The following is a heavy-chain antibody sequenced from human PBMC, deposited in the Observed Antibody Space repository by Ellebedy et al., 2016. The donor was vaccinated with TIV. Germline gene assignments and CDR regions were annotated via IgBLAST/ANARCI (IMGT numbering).Heavy chain of an antibody. D-gene: IGHD5-12*01. CDR2: ISSSSSTI. CDR3: ARICWGYNGMDV. V-gene: IGHV3-48*02. Sequence: PGGSLRLSCAASGFTFSSYSMHWVRQAPGKGLEWVSYISSSSSTIYYADSVKGRFTISRDNAKNSLYLQMNSLRDEDTAVYYCARICWGYNGMDVWGQGTTVTVSS. CDR1: GFTFSSYS. J-gene: IGHJ6*02.